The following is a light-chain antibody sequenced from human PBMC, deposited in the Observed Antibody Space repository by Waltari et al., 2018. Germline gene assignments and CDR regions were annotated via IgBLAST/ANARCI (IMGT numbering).Light chain of an antibody. CDR1: SGSLSTTSY. CDR2: KAN. CDR3: ALYMGSGIWV. Sequence: QTVVTQEPSLSVSPGGTVTLTCALSSGSLSTTSYATWYQQTPGQAPRTLVYKANARSSGVPDRYSGSMLGNTAALTITGAQADDESDYYCALYMGSGIWVFGGETRLTVL. J-gene: IGLJ3*02. V-gene: IGLV8-61*01.